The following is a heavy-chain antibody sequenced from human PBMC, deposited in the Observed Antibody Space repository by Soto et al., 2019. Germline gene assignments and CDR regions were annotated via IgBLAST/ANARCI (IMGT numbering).Heavy chain of an antibody. CDR3: ARDSFGLDV. CDR1: GFTFSYYA. J-gene: IGHJ6*02. Sequence: RLSCAASGFTFSYYAMHWVRQAPGKGLEWVSFISYDGSNGYYADSMKGRFTISRDNSKNTLYLQMDSLRAEDTAVYYCARDSFGLDVWGQGPTVTVSS. CDR2: ISYDGSNG. V-gene: IGHV3-30-3*01.